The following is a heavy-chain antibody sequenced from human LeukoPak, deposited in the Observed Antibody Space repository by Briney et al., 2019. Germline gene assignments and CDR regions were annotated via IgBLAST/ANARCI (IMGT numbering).Heavy chain of an antibody. CDR3: ATYYVNGAGRGH. J-gene: IGHJ4*02. V-gene: IGHV4-61*08. CDR2: NMNT. D-gene: IGHD2-8*01. Sequence: SETLSLTCIVSGASVSSGDHHWSWIRQAPGKGLEWIGHNMNTYYNPSLKSRVTISIDTSKNQFSLMLGTVTAAVTAIYYCATYYVNGAGRGHWGPGTLVTVSS. CDR1: GASVSSGDHH.